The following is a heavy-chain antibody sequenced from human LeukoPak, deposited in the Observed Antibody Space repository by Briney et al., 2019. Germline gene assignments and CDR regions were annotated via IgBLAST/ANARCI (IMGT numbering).Heavy chain of an antibody. CDR2: IIPIFGTA. CDR3: ASPGYCSSTSCLDWDWFDP. D-gene: IGHD2-2*01. V-gene: IGHV1-69*13. CDR1: GGTFSSYA. Sequence: GASVKVSCKASGGTFSSYAISWVRQAPGQGLEWMGGIIPIFGTANYAQKLQGRVTITADESTSTAYMELSSLRSEDTAVYYCASPGYCSSTSCLDWDWFDPWGQGTLVTVSS. J-gene: IGHJ5*02.